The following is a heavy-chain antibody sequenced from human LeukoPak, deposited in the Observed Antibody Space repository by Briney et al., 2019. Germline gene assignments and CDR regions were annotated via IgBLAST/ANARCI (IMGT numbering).Heavy chain of an antibody. CDR3: ARRRYSSGYQDYNWFDP. CDR1: GYSFTSYW. Sequence: GESLKISCKGSGYSFTSYWIGWVRQMPGKGLEWMGIIYPGDSDTRYSPSFRGQVTISADKSISTAYLQRSSLKASDTAMYYCARRRYSSGYQDYNWFDPWGQGTLVTVSS. V-gene: IGHV5-51*01. D-gene: IGHD3-22*01. J-gene: IGHJ5*02. CDR2: IYPGDSDT.